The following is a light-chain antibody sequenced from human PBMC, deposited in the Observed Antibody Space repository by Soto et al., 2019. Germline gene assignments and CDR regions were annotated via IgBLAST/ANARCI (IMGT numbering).Light chain of an antibody. J-gene: IGLJ1*01. V-gene: IGLV2-14*03. Sequence: QSALTRPASVSGSPGQSITISCTGTSSDVGGYTYVSWYQQHPGKAPKLMIYDVSNRPSGVSNRFSGSKSGNTASLTISGLQAEDEADYYCSSYTSSSTDVFGTGTKLTVL. CDR1: SSDVGGYTY. CDR3: SSYTSSSTDV. CDR2: DVS.